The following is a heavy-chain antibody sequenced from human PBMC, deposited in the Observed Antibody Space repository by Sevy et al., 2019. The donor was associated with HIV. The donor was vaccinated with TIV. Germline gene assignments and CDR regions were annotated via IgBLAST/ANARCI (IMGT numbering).Heavy chain of an antibody. J-gene: IGHJ4*02. D-gene: IGHD4-17*01. Sequence: LSLTCAAPGFTFSMYGMHWVRQSPGKGLEGVALIWYDGSNKYYVDSVKGRFTISRDNSKNTLYLQMNSRRAEDTAVYYCARGRDYGNLDYWGQGTLVTVSS. CDR2: IWYDGSNK. CDR3: ARGRDYGNLDY. V-gene: IGHV3-33*01. CDR1: GFTFSMYG.